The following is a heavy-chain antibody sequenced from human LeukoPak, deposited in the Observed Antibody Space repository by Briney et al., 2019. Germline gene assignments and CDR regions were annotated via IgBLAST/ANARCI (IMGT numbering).Heavy chain of an antibody. Sequence: SETLSLTCAVYGGSFSGYYWSWIRQPPGKGLEWIGEINHSGSANYNPSLKSRVTISVDTSKNQFSLKLSSVTAADTAVYYCARGPMYSGSYSAFFYWGPGTLVTVSS. V-gene: IGHV4-34*01. J-gene: IGHJ4*02. D-gene: IGHD1-26*01. CDR2: INHSGSA. CDR3: ARGPMYSGSYSAFFY. CDR1: GGSFSGYY.